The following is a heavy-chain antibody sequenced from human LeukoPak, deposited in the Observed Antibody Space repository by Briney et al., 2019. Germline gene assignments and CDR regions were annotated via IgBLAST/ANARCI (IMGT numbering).Heavy chain of an antibody. CDR1: GFTFSGFG. D-gene: IGHD6-19*01. J-gene: IGHJ4*02. V-gene: IGHV3-21*04. CDR2: VSRSSSDT. Sequence: GGSLRLSCAASGFTFSGFGMNWVRQAPGKGLEWVSSVSRSSSDTYYADSVKGRFTISRDNSKNTLYLQMNSLRAEDTAVYYCAKATVAGRDYWGQGTLVTVSS. CDR3: AKATVAGRDY.